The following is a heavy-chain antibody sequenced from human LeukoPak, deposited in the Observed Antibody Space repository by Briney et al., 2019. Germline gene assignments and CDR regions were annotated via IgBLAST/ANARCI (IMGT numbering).Heavy chain of an antibody. V-gene: IGHV3-33*01. D-gene: IGHD2-21*02. Sequence: GRSLRLSCAASGFTFSSYGMHWVRQAPGKGLEWVAVIWYDGSNKYYADSVKGRFTISRDNSKNTLYLQMNSLRAEDTAVYYCARGPMTSDVWGQGTTVTVSS. CDR3: ARGPMTSDV. CDR2: IWYDGSNK. CDR1: GFTFSSYG. J-gene: IGHJ6*02.